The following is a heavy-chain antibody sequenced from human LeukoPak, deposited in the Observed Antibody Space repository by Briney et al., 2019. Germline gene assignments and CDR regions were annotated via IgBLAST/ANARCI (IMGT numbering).Heavy chain of an antibody. Sequence: SETLSLTCTVSGGSISSGSYYWGWIRQPPGKGLEWIGSIYYSGSTSYNPSLKSRVTISVDTSKNQFSLKLSSVTAADTAVYYCARPPDYGGYYMDVWGKGTTVTVSS. V-gene: IGHV4-39*01. CDR1: GGSISSGSYY. CDR3: ARPPDYGGYYMDV. J-gene: IGHJ6*03. D-gene: IGHD4/OR15-4a*01. CDR2: IYYSGST.